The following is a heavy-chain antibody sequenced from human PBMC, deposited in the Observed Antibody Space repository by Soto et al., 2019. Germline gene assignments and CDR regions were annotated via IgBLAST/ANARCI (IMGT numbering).Heavy chain of an antibody. Sequence: QLQLQESGPGLVKPSETLSLTCTVSGGSISSSSYYWGWIRQPPGKGLEWIGSIYYSGSTYYNPSLKSRVTISVDTSKNQFSLKLSSETAADTAVYYCARRQSSSWYGLWGQGTLVTVSS. CDR3: ARRQSSSWYGL. J-gene: IGHJ4*02. CDR1: GGSISSSSYY. D-gene: IGHD6-13*01. CDR2: IYYSGST. V-gene: IGHV4-39*01.